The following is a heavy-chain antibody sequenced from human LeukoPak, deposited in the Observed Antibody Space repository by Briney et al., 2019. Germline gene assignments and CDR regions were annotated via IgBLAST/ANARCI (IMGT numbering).Heavy chain of an antibody. V-gene: IGHV3-33*01. J-gene: IGHJ3*02. CDR2: IWYDGSNK. CDR1: GFTFSSYG. CDR3: ARSLGYCSGGSCYLIDAFDI. Sequence: GGSLRLSCAASGFTFSSYGMHWVRQAPGKGLEWVAVIWYDGSNKYYADSVKGRFTISRDNSKNTLYLQMNSLRAEDMAVYYCARSLGYCSGGSCYLIDAFDIWGQGTMVTVSS. D-gene: IGHD2-15*01.